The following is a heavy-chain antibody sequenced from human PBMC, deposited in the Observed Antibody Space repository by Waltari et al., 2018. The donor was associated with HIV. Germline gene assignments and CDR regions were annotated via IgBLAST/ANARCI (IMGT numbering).Heavy chain of an antibody. Sequence: QLQLQASGPGLVKPSEPLSLTCTVSGDSISRRTYYWGWIRQPPGKGLEWIGRVYSGGTPYYSPSLKRRVVIAVDTSKNHFSLRLSSVTAADTAVYFCASSGSSTLDNWGQGTLVCVSS. CDR2: VYSGGTP. CDR1: GDSISRRTYY. CDR3: ASSGSSTLDN. D-gene: IGHD6-19*01. J-gene: IGHJ4*02. V-gene: IGHV4-39*02.